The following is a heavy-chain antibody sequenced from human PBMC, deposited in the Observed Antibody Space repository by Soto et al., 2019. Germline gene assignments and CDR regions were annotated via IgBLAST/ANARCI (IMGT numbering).Heavy chain of an antibody. D-gene: IGHD3-22*01. CDR3: ARGWGYDSNDYYFAY. V-gene: IGHV1-69*01. J-gene: IGHJ4*02. Sequence: QVQLVQSGAEVRKPGSSEKVSCKASGGTFSRHAISWVRQAPGQGLEWMGGIIPIFGTANHAQKFQGRVTIIADESTSTVYMELSSLRSEDTATYYCARGWGYDSNDYYFAYWGQGTLVIVSS. CDR2: IIPIFGTA. CDR1: GGTFSRHA.